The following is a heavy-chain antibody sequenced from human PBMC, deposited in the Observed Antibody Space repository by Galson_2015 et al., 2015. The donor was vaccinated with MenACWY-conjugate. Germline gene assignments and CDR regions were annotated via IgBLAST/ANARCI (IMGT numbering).Heavy chain of an antibody. D-gene: IGHD3-3*01. Sequence: SLRLSCAASGFTFSDYYMSWIRQAPGKGLEWVSYISSSSSYTNYADSVKGRFTISRDHAKNSLYLQMNSLRAEDTAVYYCARVGATDFWSGYYWDYWGQGTLVTVSS. CDR2: ISSSSSYT. CDR1: GFTFSDYY. V-gene: IGHV3-11*06. J-gene: IGHJ4*02. CDR3: ARVGATDFWSGYYWDY.